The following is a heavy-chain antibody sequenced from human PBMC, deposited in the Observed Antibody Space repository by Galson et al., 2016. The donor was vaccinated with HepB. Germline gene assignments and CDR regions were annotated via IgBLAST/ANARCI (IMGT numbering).Heavy chain of an antibody. J-gene: IGHJ4*02. Sequence: SLRLSCAGSGFNFGSYAMSWLRQAPGKGLEWVSAISGSGLKTHYADSVQGRFIISRENSMSTVYLQMTSLREEEPAIYFCEKETGQSVAGPFESWDQGALVTVSS. V-gene: IGHV3-23*01. CDR2: ISGSGLKT. CDR1: GFNFGSYA. CDR3: EKETGQSVAGPFES. D-gene: IGHD6-19*01.